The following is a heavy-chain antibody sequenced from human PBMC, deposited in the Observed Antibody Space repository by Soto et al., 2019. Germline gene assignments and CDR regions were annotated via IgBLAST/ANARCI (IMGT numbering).Heavy chain of an antibody. CDR1: GYIFTGFY. CDR3: ARADGAFYLRLDY. Sequence: GASVKVSCKASGYIFTGFYLHWVRQAPGQGLEWMGWINPNNGGTNYAQKFQGRVTMTRDTSISTAYMELSSLGSDDTAVYYCARADGAFYLRLDYWGLGTLVTVSS. D-gene: IGHD3-22*01. V-gene: IGHV1-2*02. CDR2: INPNNGGT. J-gene: IGHJ4*02.